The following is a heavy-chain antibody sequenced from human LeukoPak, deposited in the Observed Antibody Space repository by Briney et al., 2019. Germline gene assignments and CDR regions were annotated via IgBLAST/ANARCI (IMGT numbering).Heavy chain of an antibody. Sequence: GGSLRLSCAASGFTFHDYTMHWVRQTPGKGLEWVSLMNWDATNIYYADSVKGRFTISRDNAKNSLYLQMNSLRAEDTAVYYCRAVATINHYYYYYMDVWGKGTTVTISS. CDR3: RAVATINHYYYYYMDV. CDR2: MNWDATNI. V-gene: IGHV3-43*01. CDR1: GFTFHDYT. J-gene: IGHJ6*03. D-gene: IGHD5-12*01.